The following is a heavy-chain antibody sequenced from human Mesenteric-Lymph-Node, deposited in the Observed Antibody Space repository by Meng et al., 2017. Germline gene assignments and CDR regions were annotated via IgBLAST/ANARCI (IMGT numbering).Heavy chain of an antibody. Sequence: QVQLRRWGSGLLKPSETLSLTCAVYGGSFSGYYWSWIRQPPGKGLEWIGEINHSGSTNYNPSLKSRVTISVDTSKNQFSLKLSSVTAADTAVYYCARLGSSGLGRDYWGQGTLVTVSS. CDR1: GGSFSGYY. V-gene: IGHV4-34*01. J-gene: IGHJ4*02. CDR2: INHSGST. CDR3: ARLGSSGLGRDY. D-gene: IGHD3-10*01.